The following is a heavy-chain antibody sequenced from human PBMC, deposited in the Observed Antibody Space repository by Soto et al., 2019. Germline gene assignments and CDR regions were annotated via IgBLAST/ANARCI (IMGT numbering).Heavy chain of an antibody. CDR1: GYSFTSYW. CDR2: IYPGDSDT. D-gene: IGHD6-6*01. CDR3: ARQYYSSSIYYYYYGMDV. V-gene: IGHV5-51*01. J-gene: IGHJ6*02. Sequence: PGESLKISCKGSGYSFTSYWIGWVRQMPGKGLEWMGIIYPGDSDTRYSPSFQGQVTISADKSISTAYLQWSSLKASDTAMYYCARQYYSSSIYYYYYGMDVRGQGTTVTVSS.